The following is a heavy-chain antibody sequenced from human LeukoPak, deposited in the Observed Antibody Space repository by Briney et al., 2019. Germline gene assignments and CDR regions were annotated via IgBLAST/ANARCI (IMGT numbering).Heavy chain of an antibody. CDR3: AREYYYDSSGDAFDI. D-gene: IGHD3-22*01. CDR1: GGSISSYY. CDR2: IYYSGST. Sequence: SEALSLTCTVSGGSISSYYWSWIRQPPGKGLGWIGYIYYSGSTNYNPSLKSRVTISVDTSKNQFSLKLSSVTAADTAVYYCAREYYYDSSGDAFDIWGQGTMVTVSS. J-gene: IGHJ3*02. V-gene: IGHV4-59*01.